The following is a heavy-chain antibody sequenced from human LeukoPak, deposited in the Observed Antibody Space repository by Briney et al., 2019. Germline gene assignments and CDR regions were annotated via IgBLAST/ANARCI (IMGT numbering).Heavy chain of an antibody. Sequence: GGSLRLSCAASGFTFSSCWMSWVRQAPGKGLEWVANIKQDGSEKYYVDSVKGRFIISRDNAKNSLYLQMNSLRAEDTAVYYCARDILPHYYDSSGYLGRFGYWGQGTLVTVSS. CDR2: IKQDGSEK. CDR1: GFTFSSCW. J-gene: IGHJ4*02. V-gene: IGHV3-7*01. CDR3: ARDILPHYYDSSGYLGRFGY. D-gene: IGHD3-22*01.